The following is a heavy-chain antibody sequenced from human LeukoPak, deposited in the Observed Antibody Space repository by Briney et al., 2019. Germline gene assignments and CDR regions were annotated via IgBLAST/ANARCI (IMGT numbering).Heavy chain of an antibody. D-gene: IGHD3-22*01. CDR1: GYTFTSYY. CDR3: ARGSYYYDSSGYPVAGVKLPFDY. V-gene: IGHV1-46*01. Sequence: ASVKVSCKASGYTFTSYYMHWVRQAPGQGLEWMGIINPSGGSTSYAQKFQGRVTMTRDTSTSTVYMELSSLRSEDTAVYYCARGSYYYDSSGYPVAGVKLPFDYWGQGTLVTVSS. CDR2: INPSGGST. J-gene: IGHJ4*02.